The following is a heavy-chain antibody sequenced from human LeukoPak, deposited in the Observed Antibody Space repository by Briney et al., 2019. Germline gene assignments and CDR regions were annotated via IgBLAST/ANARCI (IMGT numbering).Heavy chain of an antibody. J-gene: IGHJ4*02. CDR1: GDSISSHF. CDR3: ARVVVGATTGQADYFDY. Sequence: SETLSLTCSVSGDSISSHFWSWIRQPPGKGLEWIGYIHHSGMTNYNSALKSRATLSVDTSTNQFSLKLSSVTAADTAVYYCARVVVGATTGQADYFDYWGQGTLVTVSS. V-gene: IGHV4-59*11. D-gene: IGHD1-26*01. CDR2: IHHSGMT.